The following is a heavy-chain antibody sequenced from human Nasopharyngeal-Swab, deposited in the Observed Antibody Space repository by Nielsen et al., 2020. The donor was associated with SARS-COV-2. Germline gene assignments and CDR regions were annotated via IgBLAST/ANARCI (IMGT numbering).Heavy chain of an antibody. Sequence: SETLSLTCTVSGGSISSGSYYWSWIRQPAGKGLEWIGRIYTSGSTNYNPSLKSRVTISVDTSKNQFSLKLSSVTAAGTAVYYCARDSVVVVPAAMGSYYYYYMDVWGKGTTVTVSS. CDR1: GGSISSGSYY. J-gene: IGHJ6*03. CDR2: IYTSGST. D-gene: IGHD2-2*01. V-gene: IGHV4-61*02. CDR3: ARDSVVVVPAAMGSYYYYYMDV.